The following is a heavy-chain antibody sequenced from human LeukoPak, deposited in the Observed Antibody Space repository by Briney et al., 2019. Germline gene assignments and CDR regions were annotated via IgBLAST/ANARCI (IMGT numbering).Heavy chain of an antibody. CDR1: GFTFSSYS. D-gene: IGHD5-24*01. V-gene: IGHV3-21*01. J-gene: IGHJ5*02. CDR2: ISSSSSYI. Sequence: PGGSLRLSCAASGFTFSSYSMNWVRQAPGKGLEWVSSISSSSSYIYYADSVKGRFTISRDNSKNTLYLQMNSLRAEDTAVYYCARADGYNYELGTTWGQGTLVTVSS. CDR3: ARADGYNYELGTT.